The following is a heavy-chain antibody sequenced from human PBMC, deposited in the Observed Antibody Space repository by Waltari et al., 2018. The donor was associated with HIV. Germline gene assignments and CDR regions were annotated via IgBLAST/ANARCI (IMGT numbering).Heavy chain of an antibody. Sequence: SGGGSAQPGGSLRVSCWVAGLQYENYWMSWVRQAPGKGLEWVANINQDGSDMFLADSVKGRFTIFRDNSKKSLSLQMNKLRVEDMGTYYCARSSSGLFDHWGQGSLVTVSS. J-gene: IGHJ4*02. CDR3: ARSSSGLFDH. D-gene: IGHD3-22*01. CDR2: INQDGSDM. V-gene: IGHV3-7*03. CDR1: GLQYENYW.